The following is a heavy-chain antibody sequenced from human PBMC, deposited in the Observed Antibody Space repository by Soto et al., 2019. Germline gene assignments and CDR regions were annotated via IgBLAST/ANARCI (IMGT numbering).Heavy chain of an antibody. CDR1: GGSISSYY. J-gene: IGHJ4*02. V-gene: IGHV4-4*07. D-gene: IGHD6-13*01. CDR2: IHTTDGT. Sequence: SETLSLTCTVSGGSISSYYWSWIRQPAGKGMEWIGRIHTTDGTNYNPSLKSRVTMSIDTSNNQFSLKLSSLTAADTAVYYCARALSSAAGLYFDFWGQGTLVTVS. CDR3: ARALSSAAGLYFDF.